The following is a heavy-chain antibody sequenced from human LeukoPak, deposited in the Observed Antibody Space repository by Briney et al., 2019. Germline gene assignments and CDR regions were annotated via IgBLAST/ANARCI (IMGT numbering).Heavy chain of an antibody. Sequence: SETLSLTCTVSGGSVSIGSYYWSWIRQPAGKGLEWIGRIYTSGSTDYNPSLKSRVTISVDTSKNQFSLKLSSVTAADTAVYYCARGRWLQLVRDGVEFDYWGQGTLVTVSS. V-gene: IGHV4-61*10. CDR2: IYTSGST. CDR1: GGSVSIGSYY. J-gene: IGHJ4*02. CDR3: ARGRWLQLVRDGVEFDY. D-gene: IGHD5-24*01.